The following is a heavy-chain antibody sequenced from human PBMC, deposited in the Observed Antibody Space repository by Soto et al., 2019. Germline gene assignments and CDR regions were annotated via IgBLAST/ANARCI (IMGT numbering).Heavy chain of an antibody. D-gene: IGHD2-2*01. CDR1: GFSFRNYA. V-gene: IGHV3-23*01. CDR3: AKNRSSTSCFAFDY. Sequence: EVHLLESGGGLVQPGGSLRLSCAASGFSFRNYAMSWARQAPGKGLEWVSAISGSGGTTHYAHSVKGRFTISRDTSKSTLYVHMNSRRVADTAVYYCAKNRSSTSCFAFDYWGQGSLVTVSS. J-gene: IGHJ4*02. CDR2: ISGSGGTT.